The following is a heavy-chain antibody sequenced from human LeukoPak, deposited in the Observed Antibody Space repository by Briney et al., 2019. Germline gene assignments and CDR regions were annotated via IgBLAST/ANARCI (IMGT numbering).Heavy chain of an antibody. CDR1: GFTFSTYE. Sequence: PGGSPRLSCGASGFTFSTYEMNWVRQAPGKGLEWVSALSGSGGSTYYADSVKGRFTISRDNSRTPLYLQMNSLRAEDTAVYYCAKDSSQTPYYFDYWGQGTLVTVSS. CDR3: AKDSSQTPYYFDY. CDR2: LSGSGGST. J-gene: IGHJ4*02. V-gene: IGHV3-23*01.